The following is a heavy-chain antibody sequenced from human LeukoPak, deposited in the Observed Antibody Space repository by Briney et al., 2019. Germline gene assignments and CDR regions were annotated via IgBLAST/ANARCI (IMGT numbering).Heavy chain of an antibody. CDR2: ISSSGSTT. D-gene: IGHD7-27*01. Sequence: GGSLRLSCAASGFTFSSYEMNWVRQAPGKGLEWVSYISSSGSTTYYADSVKGRFTISRDNAKNSLYLQMNSLRAEDTAVYYCAREANLGWFDPWGQGTLVTVSS. J-gene: IGHJ5*02. CDR3: AREANLGWFDP. CDR1: GFTFSSYE. V-gene: IGHV3-48*03.